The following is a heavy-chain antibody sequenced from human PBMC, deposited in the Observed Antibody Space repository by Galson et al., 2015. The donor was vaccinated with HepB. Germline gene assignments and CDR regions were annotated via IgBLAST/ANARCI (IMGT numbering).Heavy chain of an antibody. CDR2: ISFDGRNK. V-gene: IGHV3-30*03. CDR1: DSSFTTYG. D-gene: IGHD3-22*01. CDR3: ARTFYYDSSGYYYGNYFDY. Sequence: SLRLSCAGSDSSFTTYGMHWVRQAPGNGLEWVAVISFDGRNKYYVDSVKGRFTISRDNAKNSLYLQMNSLRAEDTAVYYCARTFYYDSSGYYYGNYFDYWGQGTLVTVSS. J-gene: IGHJ4*02.